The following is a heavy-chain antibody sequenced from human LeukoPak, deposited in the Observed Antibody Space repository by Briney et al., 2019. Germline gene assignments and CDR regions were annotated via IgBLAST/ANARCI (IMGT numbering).Heavy chain of an antibody. CDR2: ISGSGGST. CDR3: ARTVTTVVTRDY. V-gene: IGHV3-23*01. D-gene: IGHD4-23*01. CDR1: GFTFSSYA. J-gene: IGHJ4*02. Sequence: GGSLRLSCAASGFTFSSYAMSWVRQAPGKGLEWVSAISGSGGSTYYADSVKGRFTISRDNTKNTLYLQMNSLRAEDTAVYYCARTVTTVVTRDYWGQGTLVTVSS.